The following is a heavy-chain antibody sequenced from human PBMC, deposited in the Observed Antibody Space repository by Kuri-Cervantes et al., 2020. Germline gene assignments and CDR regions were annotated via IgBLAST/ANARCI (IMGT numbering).Heavy chain of an antibody. Sequence: SETLSLTCTVSGGSISSSSYYWGWIRQPPGKGLEWIGSIYYSGSTYYNPSLKSRVTISVDTSKNQFSLKLSSVTAADTAVYYCARPSSWYYFDYRGQGTLVTVSS. CDR2: IYYSGST. D-gene: IGHD6-13*01. V-gene: IGHV4-39*01. CDR3: ARPSSWYYFDY. CDR1: GGSISSSSYY. J-gene: IGHJ4*02.